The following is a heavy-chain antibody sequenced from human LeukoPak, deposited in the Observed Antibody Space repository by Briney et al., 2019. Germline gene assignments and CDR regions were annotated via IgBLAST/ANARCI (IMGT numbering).Heavy chain of an antibody. D-gene: IGHD6-13*01. J-gene: IGHJ4*02. Sequence: GGSLRLSCAASGFTFSSSWMSWVRQAPGKGLEWVANINQDGGETYYVDSLKGRFTISRDNAKNSLYLQMNSLRAEDTAVYYCARDLGSSRSYYFDYWGQGTLVTVSS. V-gene: IGHV3-7*05. CDR2: INQDGGET. CDR3: ARDLGSSRSYYFDY. CDR1: GFTFSSSW.